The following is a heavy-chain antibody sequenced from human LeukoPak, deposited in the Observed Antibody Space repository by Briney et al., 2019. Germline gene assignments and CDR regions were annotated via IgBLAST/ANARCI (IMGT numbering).Heavy chain of an antibody. Sequence: SETLSLTCAVSGWSFNDYYWNWIRQPPGKGLEWIGEINARGDTNYNPSLKSRVTISVDTSKKQLSLRLTSMIAADTALYYCARGQVPAARGYNWFDPWGQGTLVTVSS. CDR3: ARGQVPAARGYNWFDP. J-gene: IGHJ5*02. V-gene: IGHV4-34*01. CDR2: INARGDT. CDR1: GWSFNDYY. D-gene: IGHD2-2*01.